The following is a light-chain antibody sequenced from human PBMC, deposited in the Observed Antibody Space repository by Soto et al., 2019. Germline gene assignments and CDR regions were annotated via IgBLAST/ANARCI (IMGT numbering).Light chain of an antibody. CDR3: QQYNNWPWT. J-gene: IGKJ1*01. Sequence: EIVMTQSPGTLSVSPGERVTLSCTASQSVSSKLVWYQRKPGQTPRLLMYDASTRATGMPGRFSGSGSGTEFTLTISSLQSEDFAVYYCQQYNNWPWTFGQGTKVDIK. CDR2: DAS. V-gene: IGKV3-15*01. CDR1: QSVSSK.